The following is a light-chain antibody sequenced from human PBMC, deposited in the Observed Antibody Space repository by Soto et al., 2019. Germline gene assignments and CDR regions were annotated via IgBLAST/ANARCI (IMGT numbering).Light chain of an antibody. J-gene: IGKJ4*01. CDR2: GTS. V-gene: IGKV3-15*01. CDR3: QQRSDWPPELT. Sequence: EIVMTQSPVTLSVSPGERATLSCRASQNISRSLAWYQQKPGQGPSLLIYGTSTRAGGVPARFSGGGSGTDFTLTISSLEPGDFAVYYCQQRSDWPPELTFGGGTKVDI. CDR1: QNISRS.